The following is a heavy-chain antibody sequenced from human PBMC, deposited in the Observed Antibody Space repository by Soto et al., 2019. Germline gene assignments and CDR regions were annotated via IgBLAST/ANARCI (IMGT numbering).Heavy chain of an antibody. CDR3: AHRKSSYYGSENTYYYGMDV. CDR1: GFSLSTSGMG. D-gene: IGHD3-10*01. Sequence: QITLKESGPTLVKPTQTLTLTCTFSGFSLSTSGMGVAWIRQPPEKALEWLAVLYWTDDKRYSPSLKSRLTITKDTSKNQVVLTMTNMEPVDTATYYCAHRKSSYYGSENTYYYGMDVWGQGTTVTVSS. V-gene: IGHV2-5*01. J-gene: IGHJ6*02. CDR2: LYWTDDK.